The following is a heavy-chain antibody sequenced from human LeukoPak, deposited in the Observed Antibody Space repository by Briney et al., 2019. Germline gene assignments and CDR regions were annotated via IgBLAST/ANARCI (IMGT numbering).Heavy chain of an antibody. CDR1: GFSFSDHY. CDR2: SRNKAYSYTT. J-gene: IGHJ4*02. V-gene: IGHV3-72*01. D-gene: IGHD1-20*01. Sequence: GGSLRLSCAASGFSFSDHYMDWVRQAPGKGLEWVGRSRNKAYSYTTEYAASVKGRFTILRDDSKNSLYLQMNSLKTEDTAVYYCARRGGNNYVDYWGQGTLVTVSS. CDR3: ARRGGNNYVDY.